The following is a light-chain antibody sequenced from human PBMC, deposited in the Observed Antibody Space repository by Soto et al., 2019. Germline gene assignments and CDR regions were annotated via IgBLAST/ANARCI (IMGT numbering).Light chain of an antibody. CDR1: QDIRNT. CDR3: LQYYNFSWT. Sequence: AIQMTQSPSSLSASVGDRVTISCRASQDIRNTLAWYQQKPGEAPKLLIFAASNLQSGVPSRFSGSGSVTDFTLAITGLHPEDFATYYCLQYYNFSWTFGQGTKVEVK. V-gene: IGKV1-6*01. J-gene: IGKJ1*01. CDR2: AAS.